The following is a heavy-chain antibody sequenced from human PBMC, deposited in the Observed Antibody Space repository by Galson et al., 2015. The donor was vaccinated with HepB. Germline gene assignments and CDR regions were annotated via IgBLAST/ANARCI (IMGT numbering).Heavy chain of an antibody. V-gene: IGHV3-23*01. CDR1: GFTFSSYA. CDR2: ISGSGGST. J-gene: IGHJ6*02. D-gene: IGHD6-19*01. CDR3: AKARAVAGLGELWDYYYYGMDV. Sequence: SLRLSCAASGFTFSSYAMSWVRQAPGKGLEWVSAISGSGGSTYYADSVKGRFTISRDNSKNTLYLQMNSLRAEDTAVYYCAKARAVAGLGELWDYYYYGMDVWGQGTTVTVSS.